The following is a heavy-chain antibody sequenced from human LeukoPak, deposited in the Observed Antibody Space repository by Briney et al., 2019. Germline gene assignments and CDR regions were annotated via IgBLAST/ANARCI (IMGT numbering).Heavy chain of an antibody. CDR2: INPSGGTT. CDR3: AREGPAARRRSFDY. CDR1: GYTVTSYY. D-gene: IGHD6-25*01. J-gene: IGHJ4*02. Sequence: ASVKVSCKTSGYTVTSYYIHWVRQAPGQGLEWMGIINPSGGTTTYAHKFQARVTMTRDMSTGTVYLELSSLRSEDTAVYYCAREGPAARRRSFDYWGQGTLVTVSS. V-gene: IGHV1-46*01.